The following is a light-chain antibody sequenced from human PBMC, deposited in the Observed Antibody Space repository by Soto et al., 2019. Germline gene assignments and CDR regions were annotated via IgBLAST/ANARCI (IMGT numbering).Light chain of an antibody. J-gene: IGLJ2*01. Sequence: QSALTQPPSASGSPGQSVTIPCTGTSNDIGEYHYVSWYQQHPGKAPKLMIYEVTQRPSGVPHGFSGSKSGNTASLTVSGLQPEDEADYYCTSYAGSDNPVLFGGGTKLTVL. V-gene: IGLV2-8*01. CDR1: SNDIGEYHY. CDR3: TSYAGSDNPVL. CDR2: EVT.